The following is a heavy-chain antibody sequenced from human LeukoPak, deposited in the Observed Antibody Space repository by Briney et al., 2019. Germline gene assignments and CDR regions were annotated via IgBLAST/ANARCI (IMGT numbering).Heavy chain of an antibody. CDR1: GGTFSSYA. Sequence: ASVTVSCKASGGTFSSYAISWVRQAPGQGLEWMGRIFPIFGIANYAQKFQGRVTITADKSTSTAYMELSSLRSEDTAVYYCATRKCGGDCYSDYYYGMDVWGQGTTVTVSS. J-gene: IGHJ6*02. V-gene: IGHV1-69*04. CDR3: ATRKCGGDCYSDYYYGMDV. CDR2: IFPIFGIA. D-gene: IGHD2-21*02.